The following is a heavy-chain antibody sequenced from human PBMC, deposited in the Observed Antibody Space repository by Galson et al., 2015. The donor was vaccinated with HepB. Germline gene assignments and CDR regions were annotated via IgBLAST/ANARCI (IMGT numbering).Heavy chain of an antibody. V-gene: IGHV3-21*03. CDR1: GFTFSSYA. D-gene: IGHD1-26*01. CDR3: ARDFPGSYAGHY. CDR2: ISTSSSYI. Sequence: SLRLSCAASGFTFSSYAMNWVRQAPGKGLEWVSSISTSSSYIYYADSVKGRFTISRDNAKNSLYLQMNSLRAEDTAVYYCARDFPGSYAGHYGGQLTLVSVSS. J-gene: IGHJ4*02.